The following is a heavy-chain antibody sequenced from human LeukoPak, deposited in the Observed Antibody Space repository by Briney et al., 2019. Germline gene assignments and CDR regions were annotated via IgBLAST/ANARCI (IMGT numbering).Heavy chain of an antibody. CDR1: GFAFSTYE. CDR3: ARGDPHADL. D-gene: IGHD2-2*01. Sequence: PGGSLRLSRAASGFAFSTYEMSWVREAPGKGLESIADITIRCQTKNYADSVKGRFTISRDNAVSSLYLQMNSLIGEDTGVFYCARGDPHADLGGRRTLVRVSS. J-gene: IGHJ4*02. CDR2: ITIRCQTK. V-gene: IGHV3-48*03.